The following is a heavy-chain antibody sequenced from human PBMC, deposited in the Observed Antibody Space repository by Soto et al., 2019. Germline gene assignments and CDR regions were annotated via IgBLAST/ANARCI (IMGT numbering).Heavy chain of an antibody. CDR1: GGTLSSYN. D-gene: IGHD3-10*01. CDR2: IIPSLGLE. CDR3: AGGQVGGASGGSGSFVPYWYFDL. V-gene: IGHV1-69*02. Sequence: QVQLVQSGAEVKKPGSSVKVSCRASGGTLSSYNVNWVRQAPGQGPEWMGRIIPSLGLENYAQKFQDRVTIPAHKSPTTAYMDLPSLRSDHTAVYSCAGGQVGGASGGSGSFVPYWYFDLWGRGTLVTVSS. J-gene: IGHJ2*01.